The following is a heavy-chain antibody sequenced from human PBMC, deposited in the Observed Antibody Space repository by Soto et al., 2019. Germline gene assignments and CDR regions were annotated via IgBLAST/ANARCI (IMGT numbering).Heavy chain of an antibody. V-gene: IGHV2-5*02. Sequence: QITLKESGPTLVKPTQTLTLTCTFSGFSLSTSGVGVGWIRQPPGKALEWLALIYWDDDKRYSPSLKSRLTIPKDTSKNQVVLTMTNMDPVDTATYYCARHFYYGSGSSVWFDPWGQGTLVTVSS. CDR2: IYWDDDK. CDR3: ARHFYYGSGSSVWFDP. CDR1: GFSLSTSGVG. J-gene: IGHJ5*02. D-gene: IGHD3-10*01.